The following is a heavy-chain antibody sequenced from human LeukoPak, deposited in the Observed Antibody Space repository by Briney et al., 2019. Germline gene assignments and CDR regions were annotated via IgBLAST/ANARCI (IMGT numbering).Heavy chain of an antibody. V-gene: IGHV3-21*01. CDR1: GFTFSNYA. CDR2: ISSSSSYI. J-gene: IGHJ6*02. CDR3: ARGGIAVAQEYYYYYYGMDV. D-gene: IGHD6-19*01. Sequence: GGSLRLSCAASGFTFSNYAMSWVRQAPGKGLEWVSSISSSSSYIYYADSVKGRFTISRDNAKNSLYLQMNSLRAEDTAVYYCARGGIAVAQEYYYYYYGMDVWGQGTTVTVSS.